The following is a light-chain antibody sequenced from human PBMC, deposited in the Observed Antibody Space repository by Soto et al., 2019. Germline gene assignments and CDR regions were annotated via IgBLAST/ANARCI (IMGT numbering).Light chain of an antibody. J-gene: IGKJ2*01. CDR3: QQYGSSPYT. CDR2: GAS. V-gene: IGKV3-20*01. CDR1: QSVSSSY. Sequence: EIVWTQSPGTLSFSPGEIATLSCRASQSVSSSYLAWYQQKPGQAPRLLIYGASSRATGIPDRFSGSGSGTDFTLTSSSLEPEDFAVYYCQQYGSSPYTFGQGTKLEMK.